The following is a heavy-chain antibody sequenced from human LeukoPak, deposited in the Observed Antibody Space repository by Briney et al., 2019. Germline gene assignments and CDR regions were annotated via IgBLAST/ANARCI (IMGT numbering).Heavy chain of an antibody. CDR2: IRFDGSNK. CDR1: GFTFSSYG. CDR3: AKAMGQAWRIAAAGTEAFDI. D-gene: IGHD6-13*01. Sequence: TGGSLRLSCAASGFTFSSYGMHWVRQAPGKGLEWVAFIRFDGSNKYYADSGKGRFTISRDNSKNTLYLQMNSLRAEDMALYYCAKAMGQAWRIAAAGTEAFDIWGQGTMVTVSS. J-gene: IGHJ3*02. V-gene: IGHV3-30*02.